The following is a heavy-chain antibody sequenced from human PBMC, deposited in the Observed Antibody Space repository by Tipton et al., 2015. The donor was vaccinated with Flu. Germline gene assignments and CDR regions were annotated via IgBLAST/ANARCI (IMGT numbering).Heavy chain of an antibody. CDR3: ARRESSNYWSGQKNWSDP. CDR2: VHKTGTP. V-gene: IGHV4-38-2*01. Sequence: TLSLTCSVSGYPIGSRYYWAWIRQPRGKGLEWFENVHKTGTPYFNPSLTSRVTISVDTSKNQFSLRPTSLTATDTAVYYCARRESSNYWSGQKNWSDPWGQGTLDTVSS. D-gene: IGHD4-11*01. CDR1: GYPIGSRYY. J-gene: IGHJ5*02.